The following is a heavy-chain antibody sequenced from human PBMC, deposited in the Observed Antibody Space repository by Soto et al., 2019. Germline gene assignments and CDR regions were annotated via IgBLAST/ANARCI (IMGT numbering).Heavy chain of an antibody. D-gene: IGHD3-9*01. CDR3: ARGDDILTGYYTNYYMDV. J-gene: IGHJ6*03. V-gene: IGHV1-8*01. CDR1: GYTFTSYD. CDR2: MNPNRGNT. Sequence: GASVKVSCKASGYTFTSYDINWVRQATGQGLEWMGRMNPNRGNTGYAQKIQGRVTMTRNTSISTAYMELSSLRSEDTAVFYCARGDDILTGYYTNYYMDVWGKGTTVTVSS.